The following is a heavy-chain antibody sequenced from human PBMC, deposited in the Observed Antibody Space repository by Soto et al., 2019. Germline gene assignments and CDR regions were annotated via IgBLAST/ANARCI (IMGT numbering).Heavy chain of an antibody. CDR1: GYYISSGYY. Sequence: SETLSLTCAVSGYYISSGYYWGWIRRPPGKGLEWIGSIYHSGSTYYNPSLKRRVNISLDKSQKQFSLQLNSVTAADTAVYFCARNRKAPHYFFGMDVWGQGTTVTVS. V-gene: IGHV4-38-2*01. CDR3: ARNRKAPHYFFGMDV. J-gene: IGHJ6*02. CDR2: IYHSGST.